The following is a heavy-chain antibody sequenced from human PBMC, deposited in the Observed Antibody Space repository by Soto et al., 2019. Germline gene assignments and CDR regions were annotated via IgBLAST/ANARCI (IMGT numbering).Heavy chain of an antibody. CDR2: IYYSGST. CDR1: GGSISSGDYY. Sequence: ASETLSLTCTVSGGSISSGDYYWSWIRQPPGKGLEWIGYIYYSGSTYYNPSLKSRVTISVDTSKNQFSLKLSSVTAADTAVYYCAREGVGDGYNTAGPYYYYYGMDVWGQGTTVTVSS. V-gene: IGHV4-30-4*01. CDR3: AREGVGDGYNTAGPYYYYYGMDV. J-gene: IGHJ6*02. D-gene: IGHD5-12*01.